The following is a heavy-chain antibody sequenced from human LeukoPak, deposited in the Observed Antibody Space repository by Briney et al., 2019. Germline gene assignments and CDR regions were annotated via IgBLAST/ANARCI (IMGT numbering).Heavy chain of an antibody. J-gene: IGHJ4*02. Sequence: SETLSLTCSVSGDSINSYYWNWIRQPPGKGLEWIGYIYYSGSTNYNPSLKSRVTISVDTSKNQFSLKLSSVTAADTAVYYCARRNGGMGGYFDWGQGTLVTVSS. V-gene: IGHV4-59*12. CDR1: GDSINSYY. CDR2: IYYSGST. D-gene: IGHD1-26*01. CDR3: ARRNGGMGGYFD.